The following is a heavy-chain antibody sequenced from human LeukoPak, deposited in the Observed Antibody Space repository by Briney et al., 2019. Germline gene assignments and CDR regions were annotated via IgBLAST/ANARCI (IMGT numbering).Heavy chain of an antibody. D-gene: IGHD3-22*01. J-gene: IGHJ4*02. V-gene: IGHV4-39*07. CDR1: GGSISSGGYY. CDR3: ARTPWVYYDSSGYYVY. CDR2: IYYRGST. Sequence: SETLSLTCTVSGGSISSGGYYWGWIRQPPGKGLEWIGNIYYRGSTYDNPSLKSRVTISIDTSKNQFSLKLSSVAAADTAVYYCARTPWVYYDSSGYYVYWGQGTLVTVSS.